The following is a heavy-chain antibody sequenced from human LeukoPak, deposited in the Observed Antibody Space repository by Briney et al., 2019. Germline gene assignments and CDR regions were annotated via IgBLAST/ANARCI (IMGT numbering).Heavy chain of an antibody. CDR3: ARGAPDLNVDTAMVTRFYYMDV. V-gene: IGHV1-46*01. D-gene: IGHD5-18*01. CDR2: INPSGGST. J-gene: IGHJ6*03. CDR1: GYTFTSYY. Sequence: GASVKVSCKASGYTFTSYYMHWVRQAPGQGLEWMGIINPSGGSTSYAQKFQGRVTITADKSTSTAYMELSSLRSEDTAVYYCARGAPDLNVDTAMVTRFYYMDVWGKGTTVTVSS.